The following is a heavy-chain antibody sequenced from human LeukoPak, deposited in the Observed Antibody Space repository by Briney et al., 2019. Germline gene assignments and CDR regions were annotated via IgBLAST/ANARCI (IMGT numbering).Heavy chain of an antibody. CDR3: ERVRQERNYYAGNCYTLWGSYYYYFYGMDV. V-gene: IGHV3-7*03. D-gene: IGHD3-22*01. CDR1: GFTFSSYW. Sequence: GGSLRLSCAASGFTFSSYWMSWVRRAPGKGLEWVANIKEDGSGKYYVDSVKGRFTISRENAKNSLYLQMNNLRAEDTAVYYRERVRQERNYYAGNCYTLWGSYYYYFYGMDVWGQGTTVTVSS. CDR2: IKEDGSGK. J-gene: IGHJ6*02.